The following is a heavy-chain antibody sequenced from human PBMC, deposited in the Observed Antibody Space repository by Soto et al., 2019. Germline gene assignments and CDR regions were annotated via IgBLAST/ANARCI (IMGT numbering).Heavy chain of an antibody. V-gene: IGHV4-30-2*01. Sequence: SETLSLTCAVSGGSISSGGYSWSWIRQPPGKGLEWIGYIYHSGSTYNNPSLKSRVTISVDRSKNQFSLKLSSVTAADTAVYYCARVSGIYYYGMDVWAKGPRSPSP. J-gene: IGHJ6*02. CDR2: IYHSGST. D-gene: IGHD3-10*01. CDR1: GGSISSGGYS. CDR3: ARVSGIYYYGMDV.